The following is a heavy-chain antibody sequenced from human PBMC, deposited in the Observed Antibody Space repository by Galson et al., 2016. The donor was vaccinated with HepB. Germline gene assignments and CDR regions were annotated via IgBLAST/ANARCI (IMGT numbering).Heavy chain of an antibody. V-gene: IGHV1-8*01. CDR3: ARGRGTFGY. D-gene: IGHD3-10*01. CDR1: GYTFTSYD. J-gene: IGHJ4*02. CDR2: MNSNSGNT. Sequence: SVKVSCKASGYTFTSYDINWVRQATGQGLEWMGWMNSNSGNTVCAQKFQGRLTMTRNTSISTAYMELSSLTSEDTAIYFCARGRGTFGYWGQGSLVTVSS.